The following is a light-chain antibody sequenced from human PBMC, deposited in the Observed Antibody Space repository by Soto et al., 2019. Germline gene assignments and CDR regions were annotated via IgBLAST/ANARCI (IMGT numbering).Light chain of an antibody. CDR3: GTWDSSLSAVV. J-gene: IGLJ2*01. V-gene: IGLV1-51*01. Sequence: QSVLTQPPSVSAAPGQKVTISCSGSSSNIGNNYVSWYQQLLGTAPKLLIYDNNKRPSGIPDRFSGSKSGTSATLGITGLQTGDEADYYCGTWDSSLSAVVVGGGTKLTVL. CDR2: DNN. CDR1: SSNIGNNY.